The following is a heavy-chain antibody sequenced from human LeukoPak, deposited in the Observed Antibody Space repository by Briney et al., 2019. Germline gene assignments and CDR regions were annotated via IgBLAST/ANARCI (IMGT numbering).Heavy chain of an antibody. CDR2: INHDSGGT. Sequence: ASVKVSCKASAYTFTGYYMHWVRQAPGQGLEWMGWINHDSGGTNYAQKFQGRVTITRNTSISTAYMELSSLRSEDTAVYYCARDSGVGASTFDYWGQGTLVTVSS. CDR3: ARDSGVGASTFDY. V-gene: IGHV1-2*02. D-gene: IGHD1-26*01. CDR1: AYTFTGYY. J-gene: IGHJ4*02.